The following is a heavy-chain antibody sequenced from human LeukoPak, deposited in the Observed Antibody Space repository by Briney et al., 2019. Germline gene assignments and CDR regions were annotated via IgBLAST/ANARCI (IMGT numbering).Heavy chain of an antibody. CDR2: INPSGGST. Sequence: GASVKVSCKASGYTFTSYYMHWVRQAPGQGLEWMGIINPSGGSTSYAQKFQGRVTMTRDTSTSTVYMELSSLRAEDTAVYYCARDARGHGWLLRWDKPYYYDSSGYFYYYYMDVWGKGTTVTVS. D-gene: IGHD3-22*01. CDR3: ARDARGHGWLLRWDKPYYYDSSGYFYYYYMDV. J-gene: IGHJ6*03. CDR1: GYTFTSYY. V-gene: IGHV1-46*01.